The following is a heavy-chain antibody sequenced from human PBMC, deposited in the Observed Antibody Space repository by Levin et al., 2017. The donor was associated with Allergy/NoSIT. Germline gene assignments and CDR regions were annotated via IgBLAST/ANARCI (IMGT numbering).Heavy chain of an antibody. CDR3: ARAPHSNPLGY. J-gene: IGHJ4*02. V-gene: IGHV1-18*01. Sequence: GESLKISCKASGYTFTSYGISWVRQAPGQGLEWMGWISAYNGNTNYAQKLQGRVTMTTDTSTSTAYMELRSLRSDDTAVYYCARAPHSNPLGYWGQGTLVTVSS. CDR1: GYTFTSYG. D-gene: IGHD4-11*01. CDR2: ISAYNGNT.